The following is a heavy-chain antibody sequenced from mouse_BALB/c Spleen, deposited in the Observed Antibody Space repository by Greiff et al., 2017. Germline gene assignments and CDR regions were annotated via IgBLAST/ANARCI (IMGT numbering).Heavy chain of an antibody. Sequence: EVQLVESGGGLVKPGGSLKLSCAASGFTFSDYYMYWVRQTPEKRLEWVATISDGGSYTYYPDSVKGRFTISRDNAKNNLYLQMSSLKSEDTAMYYCARGYTYAMDYWGQGTSVTVSS. D-gene: IGHD1-1*01. CDR1: GFTFSDYY. CDR3: ARGYTYAMDY. J-gene: IGHJ4*01. CDR2: ISDGGSYT. V-gene: IGHV5-4*02.